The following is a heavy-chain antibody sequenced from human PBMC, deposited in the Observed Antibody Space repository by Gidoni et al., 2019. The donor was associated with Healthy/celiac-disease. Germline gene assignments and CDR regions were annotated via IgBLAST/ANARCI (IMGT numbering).Heavy chain of an antibody. CDR3: ARSSRIAAAGTGNFDY. CDR1: GGSFSGYY. Sequence: QVQLQQWGAGLLKPSETLSLTCAVYGGSFSGYYWSWIRQPPGKGLEWIGEINHSGSTTYHPSLKSRVTISVDTSKTQFSLKLSSVTAADTAVYYCARSSRIAAAGTGNFDYWGQGTLVTVSS. V-gene: IGHV4-34*01. D-gene: IGHD6-13*01. CDR2: INHSGST. J-gene: IGHJ4*02.